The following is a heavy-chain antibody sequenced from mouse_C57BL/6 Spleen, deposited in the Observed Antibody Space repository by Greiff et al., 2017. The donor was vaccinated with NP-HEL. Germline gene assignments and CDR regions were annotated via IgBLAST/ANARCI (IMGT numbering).Heavy chain of an antibody. D-gene: IGHD4-1*01. V-gene: IGHV2-6*03. J-gene: IGHJ4*01. CDR2: IWSDGST. CDR3: ARGDWDDYYAMDY. Sequence: VKLMESGPGLVAPSQSLSITCTVSGFSLTSYGVHWVRQPPGKGLEWLVVIWSDGSTTYNSALKSRLSISKDNSKSQVFLKMNSLQTDDTAMYYCARGDWDDYYAMDYWGQGTSVTVSS. CDR1: GFSLTSYG.